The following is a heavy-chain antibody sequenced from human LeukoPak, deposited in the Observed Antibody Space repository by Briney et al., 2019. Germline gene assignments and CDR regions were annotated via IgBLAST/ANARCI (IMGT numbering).Heavy chain of an antibody. CDR2: IYTSGST. D-gene: IGHD6-19*01. V-gene: IGHV4-4*07. CDR1: GGSISSYY. J-gene: IGHJ4*02. Sequence: SETLSLTCTVSGGSISSYYWSWIRQPAGKGLEWIGRIYTSGSTNYNPSLKSRVTMSVDTSKNQFSLKLSSVTAADAAIYYCARGPNSTGWYPHWGQGTLVTVSS. CDR3: ARGPNSTGWYPH.